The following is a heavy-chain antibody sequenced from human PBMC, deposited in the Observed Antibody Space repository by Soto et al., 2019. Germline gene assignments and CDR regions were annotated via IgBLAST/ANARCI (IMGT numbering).Heavy chain of an antibody. CDR1: GFTFSSYG. CDR2: IWYDGSNK. J-gene: IGHJ6*02. Sequence: GGSLRLSCAASGFTFSSYGMHWVRQAPGKGLEWVAVIWYDGSNKYYADSVKGRFTISRDNSKNTLYLQMNSLRAEDTAVYYCARDLIAAAGIPGVNYYYGMDVWGQGTTVTVSS. CDR3: ARDLIAAAGIPGVNYYYGMDV. V-gene: IGHV3-33*01. D-gene: IGHD6-13*01.